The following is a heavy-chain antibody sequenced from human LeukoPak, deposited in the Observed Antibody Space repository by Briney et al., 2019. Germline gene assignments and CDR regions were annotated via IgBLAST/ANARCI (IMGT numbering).Heavy chain of an antibody. Sequence: GGSLRLSCAASGFTFSSYGMHWVRQAPGKGLEWVAVISSDGSNAYYADSVKGRFTMSRDNSKNTLFVQMNSLRAEDTAVYYCAKDLSGRKGPFDYWGQGTLVTISS. CDR3: AKDLSGRKGPFDY. D-gene: IGHD3-10*01. CDR2: ISSDGSNA. CDR1: GFTFSSYG. V-gene: IGHV3-30*18. J-gene: IGHJ4*02.